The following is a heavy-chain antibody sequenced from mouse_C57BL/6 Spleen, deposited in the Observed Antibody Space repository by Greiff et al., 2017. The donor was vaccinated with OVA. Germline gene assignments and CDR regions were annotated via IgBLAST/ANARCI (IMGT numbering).Heavy chain of an antibody. CDR2: ISDGGSYT. CDR1: GFTFSSYA. D-gene: IGHD1-1*01. J-gene: IGHJ2*01. V-gene: IGHV5-4*01. CDR3: ARVYYGSSPFDY. Sequence: EVQLVESGGGLVKPGGSLKLSCAASGFTFSSYAMSWVRQTPEKRLEWVATISDGGSYTYYPDNVKGRFTISRDNAKNNLYLQMSHLKSEDTAMYYCARVYYGSSPFDYWGQGTTLTVSS.